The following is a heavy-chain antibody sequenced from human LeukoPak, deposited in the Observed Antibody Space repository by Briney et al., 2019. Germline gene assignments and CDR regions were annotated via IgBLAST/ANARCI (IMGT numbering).Heavy chain of an antibody. J-gene: IGHJ5*02. D-gene: IGHD4-17*01. V-gene: IGHV1-18*01. CDR3: ARTTQGNWFDP. Sequence: ASVKVSCKASGYTFTTYDISWVRQAPGQGLEWMGWISAYSNNTNHAQKFQGRVTMTTDTSTSTAYMELRSLRSDDTAVYYCARTTQGNWFDPWGQGTLVTVSS. CDR2: ISAYSNNT. CDR1: GYTFTTYD.